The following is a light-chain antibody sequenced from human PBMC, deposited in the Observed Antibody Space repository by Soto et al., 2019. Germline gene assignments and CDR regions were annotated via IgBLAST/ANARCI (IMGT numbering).Light chain of an antibody. J-gene: IGLJ1*01. CDR2: EVI. V-gene: IGLV2-14*01. Sequence: QSALTQPAAVSGSPGQSITISCTGTSSDVGGYNYVSWYQQYPGKAPKLMIYEVINRPSGVSIRFSGSKSGNTASLTISGLQAEDEADYYCCSYTSSSTSFVFGTGTKVTVL. CDR1: SSDVGGYNY. CDR3: CSYTSSSTSFV.